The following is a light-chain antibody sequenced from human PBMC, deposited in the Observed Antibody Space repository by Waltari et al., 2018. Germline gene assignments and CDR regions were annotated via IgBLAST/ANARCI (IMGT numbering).Light chain of an antibody. CDR1: QSVSSY. CDR2: DAS. Sequence: EIVLTQSPAPLSLSPGASATLSCRASQSVSSYLAWYQQKPGQAPRLLIYDASNRATGIPARFVGSGSGTDFTLTISSLEPEDFAVYYCQERSNWPGGSFGGGTKVEIK. J-gene: IGKJ4*01. V-gene: IGKV3-11*01. CDR3: QERSNWPGGS.